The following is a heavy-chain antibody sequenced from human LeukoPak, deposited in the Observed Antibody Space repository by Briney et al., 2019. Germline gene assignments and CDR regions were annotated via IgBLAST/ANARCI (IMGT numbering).Heavy chain of an antibody. CDR3: ATVRDIVVGGGPYYFDY. D-gene: IGHD2-15*01. CDR2: INPHNGDT. Sequence: ASVKVSCKASGYTFIGYYLHWVRQAPGQGLEWMGWINPHNGDTNYAQKFQGRVTMTRDTSITTAYMELRRLKSVDTAVYYCATVRDIVVGGGPYYFDYWGQGTLVTVSS. V-gene: IGHV1-2*02. J-gene: IGHJ4*02. CDR1: GYTFIGYY.